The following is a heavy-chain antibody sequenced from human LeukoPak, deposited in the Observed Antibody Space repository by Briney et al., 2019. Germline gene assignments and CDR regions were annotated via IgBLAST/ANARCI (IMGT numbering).Heavy chain of an antibody. D-gene: IGHD3-22*01. CDR1: GFTFTNYG. Sequence: GGSLRLSCAASGFTFTNYGMHWVRQAPGKGLEWVAVVWFDGTNKYYADSVKGRFTISRDNSKNTLYLQMNSLRAEDTAVYYCARDLGAPETYYYDSSGYYSDYWGQGTLVTVTS. CDR2: VWFDGTNK. J-gene: IGHJ4*02. CDR3: ARDLGAPETYYYDSSGYYSDY. V-gene: IGHV3-33*01.